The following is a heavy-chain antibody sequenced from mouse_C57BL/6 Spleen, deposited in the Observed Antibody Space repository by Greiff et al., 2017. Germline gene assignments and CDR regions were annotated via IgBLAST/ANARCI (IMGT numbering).Heavy chain of an antibody. Sequence: VQLVESGAELARPGASVKMSCKASGYTFTSYTMHWVKQRPGQGLEWIGYINPSSGYTKYNQKFKDKATLTADKSSSTAYMQLSSLTSEDSAVYCCARSPFITTVVAHWYFDVWGTGTTVTVSS. CDR1: GYTFTSYT. V-gene: IGHV1-4*01. J-gene: IGHJ1*03. D-gene: IGHD1-1*01. CDR3: ARSPFITTVVAHWYFDV. CDR2: INPSSGYT.